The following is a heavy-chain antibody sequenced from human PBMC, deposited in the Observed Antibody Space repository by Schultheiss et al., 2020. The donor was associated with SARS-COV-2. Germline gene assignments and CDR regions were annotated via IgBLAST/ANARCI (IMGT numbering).Heavy chain of an antibody. CDR3: ARSGTDRIVGATHY. J-gene: IGHJ4*02. CDR1: GFTFDDYA. CDR2: ISWNSGSI. D-gene: IGHD1-26*01. Sequence: GGSLRLSCAASGFTFDDYAMHWVRQAPGKGLEWVSGISWNSGSIGYADSVKGRFTISRDNAKNSLYLQMNSLRAEDTALYYCARSGTDRIVGATHYWGQGTLVTVSS. V-gene: IGHV3-9*01.